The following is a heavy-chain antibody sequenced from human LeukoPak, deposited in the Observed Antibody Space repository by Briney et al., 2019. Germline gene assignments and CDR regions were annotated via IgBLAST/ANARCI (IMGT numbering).Heavy chain of an antibody. CDR3: ARLIGLGEVSAYFDY. D-gene: IGHD3-16*02. J-gene: IGHJ4*02. Sequence: SETLSLTCTVSGGSISSYYWTWIRQPPGKGLEWIGYSHYSGTTNYKPSLRGRVTISVDTSKNQFSLRLSSVTAADTAVYYCARLIGLGEVSAYFDYWGQGILVTVSS. CDR1: GGSISSYY. V-gene: IGHV4-59*01. CDR2: SHYSGTT.